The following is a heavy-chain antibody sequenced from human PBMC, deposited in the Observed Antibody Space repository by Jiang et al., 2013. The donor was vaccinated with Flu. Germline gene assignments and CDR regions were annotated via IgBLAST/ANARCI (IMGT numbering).Heavy chain of an antibody. Sequence: SQTLSLTCAISGDSASSNSAAWNWIRQSPSRGLEWLGRTYYRSKWYNDYAVSVKSRITINPDTSKNQFSLQLNSVTPEDTAVYYCARERRDGYDSSGYTYYYYGMDVWGQGTTVTVSS. D-gene: IGHD3-22*01. CDR2: TYYRSKWYN. CDR3: ARERRDGYDSSGYTYYYYGMDV. V-gene: IGHV6-1*01. CDR1: GDSASSNSAA. J-gene: IGHJ6*02.